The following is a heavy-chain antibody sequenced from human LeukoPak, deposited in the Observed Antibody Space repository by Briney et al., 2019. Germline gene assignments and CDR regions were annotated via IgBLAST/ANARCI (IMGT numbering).Heavy chain of an antibody. CDR2: ISTSGSTI. Sequence: PGGSLRLSCAASGFTFNNYEMNWVRQAPGKGLEWVSYISTSGSTIYYADSVKGRFTISRDNAKNLLYLQMNSLRAEDTAVYYCASYCTNGVCDHYYYYGMDVWGQGTTVTVSS. D-gene: IGHD2-8*01. J-gene: IGHJ6*02. V-gene: IGHV3-48*03. CDR3: ASYCTNGVCDHYYYYGMDV. CDR1: GFTFNNYE.